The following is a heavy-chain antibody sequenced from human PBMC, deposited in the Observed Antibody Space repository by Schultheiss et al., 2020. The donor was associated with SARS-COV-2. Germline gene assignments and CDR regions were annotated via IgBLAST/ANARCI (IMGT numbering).Heavy chain of an antibody. V-gene: IGHV4-39*07. CDR1: GGSISSSSYY. Sequence: SETLSLTCTVSGGSISSSSYYWGWIRQPPGKGLEWIGEINHSGSTNYNPSLKSRVTISVDTSKIQFSLKLTSVTAADTAVYYCARGYREYYMDVWGKGTTVTVSS. CDR2: INHSGST. D-gene: IGHD1-26*01. J-gene: IGHJ6*03. CDR3: ARGYREYYMDV.